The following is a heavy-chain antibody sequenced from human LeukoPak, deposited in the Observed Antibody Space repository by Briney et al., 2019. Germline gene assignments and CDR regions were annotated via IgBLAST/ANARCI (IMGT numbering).Heavy chain of an antibody. V-gene: IGHV4-34*01. CDR2: INHSGST. J-gene: IGHJ3*02. Sequence: SETLSLTCAVYGGSFSGYYWSWIRQPPGKGLEWIGEINHSGSTNYNPSLKSRVTISVDKSKNQFSLRLSSVTAADTAVYYCAGAYCGGDCYSGRTFDIWGQGTMVTVSS. CDR3: AGAYCGGDCYSGRTFDI. D-gene: IGHD2-21*02. CDR1: GGSFSGYY.